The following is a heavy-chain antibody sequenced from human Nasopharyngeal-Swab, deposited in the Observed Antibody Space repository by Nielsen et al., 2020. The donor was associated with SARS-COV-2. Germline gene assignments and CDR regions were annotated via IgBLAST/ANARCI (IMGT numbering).Heavy chain of an antibody. V-gene: IGHV4-34*01. D-gene: IGHD1-26*01. CDR2: INHSGGT. CDR3: ARGEATQDYFDY. Sequence: WIRQPPGKGLEWIGEINHSGGTNYNPSLKSRVTISVDTSKNQFSLKLSSVTAADTAVYYCARGEATQDYFDYWGQGTLVTVSS. J-gene: IGHJ4*02.